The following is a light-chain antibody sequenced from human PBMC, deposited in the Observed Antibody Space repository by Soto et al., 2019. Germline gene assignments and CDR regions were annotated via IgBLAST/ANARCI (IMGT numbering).Light chain of an antibody. J-gene: IGKJ1*01. CDR2: GTS. CDR1: QSVSSN. V-gene: IGKV3-15*01. CDR3: QQYNARPGT. Sequence: EIVLTQSPATLSVSPGERATLSCRASQSVSSNLAWFPQNPGQAPRLLIYGTSTRATGIPVRFSGSGSGTAFTLTISRLQSEDFAVYYCQQYNARPGTFGQGTKVEIK.